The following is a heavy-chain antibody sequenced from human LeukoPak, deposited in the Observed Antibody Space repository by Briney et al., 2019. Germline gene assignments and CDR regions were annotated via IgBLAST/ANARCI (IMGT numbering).Heavy chain of an antibody. CDR1: GGSISSYY. D-gene: IGHD2-15*01. V-gene: IGHV4-59*01. CDR3: ASLGYCSGGSCYSIGGAFDI. Sequence: PSETLSLTCTVSGGSISSYYWSWLRQPPGKGLEWIGYIYYSGSTNYNPSLKSRVTISVDTSKNQFSLKLSSVTAEDTAVYYCASLGYCSGGSCYSIGGAFDIWGQGTMVTVSS. CDR2: IYYSGST. J-gene: IGHJ3*02.